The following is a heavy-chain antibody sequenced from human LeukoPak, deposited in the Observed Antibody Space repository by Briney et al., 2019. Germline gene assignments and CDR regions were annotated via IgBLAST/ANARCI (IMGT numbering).Heavy chain of an antibody. Sequence: SETLFLTCTVSGGSISSCSYYWGWIRQPPGKGLEWIGSIYYSGSTYYNPSLKSRVTISVDTSKNQFSLKLSSVTAADTAVYYCARNEYSSSSPFDYWGQGTLVTVSS. CDR1: GGSISSCSYY. V-gene: IGHV4-39*01. J-gene: IGHJ4*02. CDR3: ARNEYSSSSPFDY. D-gene: IGHD6-6*01. CDR2: IYYSGST.